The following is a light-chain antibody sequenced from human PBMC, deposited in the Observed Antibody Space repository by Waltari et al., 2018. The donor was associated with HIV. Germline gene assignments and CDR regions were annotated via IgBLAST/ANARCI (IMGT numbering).Light chain of an antibody. CDR1: RSDLYNYKD. CDR3: VSYISSASPE. J-gene: IGLJ3*02. CDR2: DVT. V-gene: IGLV2-14*01. Sequence: QSALTQPASVSGSPGPSITISCTGTRSDLYNYKDVSWYQYHPGKAPKVIIYDVTTRPSGVSSRFSGSRSGNTASLTISGLQAEDEAHYFRVSYISSASPEFGGGTKLTVL.